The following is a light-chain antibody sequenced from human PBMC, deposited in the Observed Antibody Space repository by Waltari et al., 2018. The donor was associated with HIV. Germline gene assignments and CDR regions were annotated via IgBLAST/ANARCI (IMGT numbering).Light chain of an antibody. CDR2: ENN. CDR3: GTWDSSLSVGGV. V-gene: IGLV1-51*02. CDR1: SSNLGDNS. Sequence: QSVLTQPPSVSAAPGQTVTISCSGSSSNLGDNSVHWYQPPPGTAPKLLIYENNKRPSGIPDRFSGSKSDTSATLGITGLQTGDEADYYCGTWDSSLSVGGVFGGGTKLTVL. J-gene: IGLJ2*01.